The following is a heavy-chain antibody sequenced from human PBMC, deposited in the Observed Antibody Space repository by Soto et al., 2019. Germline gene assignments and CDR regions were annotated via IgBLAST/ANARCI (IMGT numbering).Heavy chain of an antibody. CDR1: GLTFTRYA. CDR3: ATGIVTTEDAFDI. J-gene: IGHJ3*02. D-gene: IGHD5-12*01. CDR2: ISYDGSKK. V-gene: IGHV3-30-3*01. Sequence: PWGSLRLSCAASGLTFTRYAMHWVRQAPGKGLEWVSLISYDGSKKYYADSVKGRFTISRDNSKNTLFLQMSSLRTEDTAVYYCATGIVTTEDAFDIWGQGTMVTVSS.